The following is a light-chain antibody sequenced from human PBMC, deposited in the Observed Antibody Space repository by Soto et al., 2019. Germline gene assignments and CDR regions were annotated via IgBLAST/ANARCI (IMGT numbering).Light chain of an antibody. Sequence: EVLLTQSPGTLSLSPGERATLSCRASQSVSSAYLAWYQQKPGQAPRLLIYDVSSRATGIPDRFSGSGSGTDFTLTVSRLEPEDFAVYYCQQYGSSPETFGQGTKVDNK. V-gene: IGKV3-20*01. CDR1: QSVSSAY. J-gene: IGKJ1*01. CDR3: QQYGSSPET. CDR2: DVS.